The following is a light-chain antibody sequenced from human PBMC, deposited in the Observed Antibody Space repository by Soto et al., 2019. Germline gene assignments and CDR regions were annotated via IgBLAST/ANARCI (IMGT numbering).Light chain of an antibody. CDR1: SSDVGGKNY. CDR2: EVY. J-gene: IGLJ2*01. CDR3: GAYAGSSTWV. Sequence: QSAPTQPPSASGSPGQSVTFPCTGTSSDVGGKNYVSWYQQYPGKAPKLMIYEVYKRHSGVPDRFSGSKSGNTASLTVSGLQPEDVGDYYCGAYAGSSTWVFGGGTRVTVL. V-gene: IGLV2-8*01.